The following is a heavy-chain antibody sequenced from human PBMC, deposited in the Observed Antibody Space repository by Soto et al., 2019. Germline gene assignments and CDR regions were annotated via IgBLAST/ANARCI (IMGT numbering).Heavy chain of an antibody. J-gene: IGHJ6*02. D-gene: IGHD7-27*01. Sequence: SETLSLTCAVYGGSFSGYYWGWIRQPPGKGLEWIGEINHSGSTNYNPSLKSRVTISVDTSKNQFSLKLSSVTAADTAVYYCARGWVYGMDVWGQGTTVTVSS. CDR1: GGSFSGYY. V-gene: IGHV4-34*01. CDR3: ARGWVYGMDV. CDR2: INHSGST.